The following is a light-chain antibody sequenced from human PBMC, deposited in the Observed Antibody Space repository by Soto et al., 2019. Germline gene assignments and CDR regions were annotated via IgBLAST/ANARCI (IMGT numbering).Light chain of an antibody. CDR1: QSVSSY. CDR3: QQYNNWPST. CDR2: GAS. J-gene: IGKJ1*01. V-gene: IGKV3D-15*01. Sequence: EIVLTPSPGTLSLSPGEGATLSCRASQSVSSYLALYQQKVGQAPRLLIYGASSRATGTPARFSGGGSGTDFTLTISSLQSEDFAVYYCQQYNNWPSTFGQRTKVEI.